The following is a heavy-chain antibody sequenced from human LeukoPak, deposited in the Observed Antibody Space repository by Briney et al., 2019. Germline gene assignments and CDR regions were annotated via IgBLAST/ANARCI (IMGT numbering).Heavy chain of an antibody. D-gene: IGHD5-12*01. CDR2: IKQDGSKK. CDR3: TRVGYIDEGIDY. J-gene: IGHJ4*02. Sequence: GGSLRLSCIASGFPFSSYWMTWVRQAPGKGLEWVANIKQDGSKKSYVDSVKGRFTISRDNAKNSLYLQMNSLRAEDTAIYYCTRVGYIDEGIDYWGQGTLVTVSS. CDR1: GFPFSSYW. V-gene: IGHV3-7*04.